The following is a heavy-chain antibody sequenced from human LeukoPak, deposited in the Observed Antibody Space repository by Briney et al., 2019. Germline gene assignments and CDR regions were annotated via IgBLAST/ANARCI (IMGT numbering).Heavy chain of an antibody. CDR2: FDPEDGET. CDR3: ARGVTGIYYYYYMDV. J-gene: IGHJ6*03. CDR1: GYTLTELS. Sequence: ASVKVSCKVSGYTLTELSMHWVRQAPGKGLEWMGGFDPEDGETIYAQKFQGEVTMTRDTSISTAYMELSRLRSDDTAVYYCARGVTGIYYYYYMDVWGKGTTVTVSS. D-gene: IGHD3-10*01. V-gene: IGHV1-24*01.